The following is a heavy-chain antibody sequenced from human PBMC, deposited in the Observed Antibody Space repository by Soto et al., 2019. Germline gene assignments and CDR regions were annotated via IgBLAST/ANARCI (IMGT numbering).Heavy chain of an antibody. V-gene: IGHV5-51*01. Sequence: ESLKISCKPSGYRFSDYWIDWVRQMPGTGLEYIVTIYAGDSNTGYSPSFEGQVTMSVDKSISTAYQHWSSLKASDTAMYSCARQHTLHSSAWY. D-gene: IGHD6-19*01. J-gene: IGHJ2*01. CDR2: IYAGDSNT. CDR1: GYRFSDYW. CDR3: ARQHTLHSSAWY.